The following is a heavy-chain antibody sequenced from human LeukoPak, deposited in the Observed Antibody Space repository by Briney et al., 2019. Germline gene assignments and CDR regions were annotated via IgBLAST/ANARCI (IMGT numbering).Heavy chain of an antibody. CDR1: GGSISSYY. Sequence: SETLSLTCTVSGGSISSYYWSWIRQPAGKGLEWIGRIYTSGSTNYNPSLKSRVTMSVDTSKNQFSLKLSSVTAADTAVHYCARDLGESSGFITGTPNWFDPWGQGTLVTVSS. CDR3: ARDLGESSGFITGTPNWFDP. D-gene: IGHD1-20*01. CDR2: IYTSGST. V-gene: IGHV4-4*07. J-gene: IGHJ5*02.